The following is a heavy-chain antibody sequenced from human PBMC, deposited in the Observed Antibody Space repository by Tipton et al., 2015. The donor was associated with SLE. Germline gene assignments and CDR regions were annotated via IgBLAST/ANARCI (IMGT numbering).Heavy chain of an antibody. CDR1: GGSIASSSES. Sequence: GLVKPSETLSLSCTVSGGSIASSSESWDWIRQSPGKGLEWIGTIYYSGSTNYNPSLQSRVTMSVDTSKNQYSLKLSSVTAADTAVYYCARDPQGDERAPAAWWGQGTLVIVSS. V-gene: IGHV4-39*07. J-gene: IGHJ4*02. D-gene: IGHD3-16*01. CDR2: IYYSGST. CDR3: ARDPQGDERAPAAW.